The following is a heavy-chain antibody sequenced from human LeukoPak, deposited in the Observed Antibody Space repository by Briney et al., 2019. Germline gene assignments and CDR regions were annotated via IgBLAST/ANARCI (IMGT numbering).Heavy chain of an antibody. D-gene: IGHD1-26*01. Sequence: GGSLRLSCAASGFTFSSYAMHWVRQAPGKGLEWVAVISYDGSNKYYADSVKGRFTISRDNSKNTLYLQMNSLRAEDTAVYYCARALGDLGAPFYIPQRSQGGDYWGQGTLVTVSS. J-gene: IGHJ4*02. V-gene: IGHV3-30-3*01. CDR2: ISYDGSNK. CDR1: GFTFSSYA. CDR3: ARALGDLGAPFYIPQRSQGGDY.